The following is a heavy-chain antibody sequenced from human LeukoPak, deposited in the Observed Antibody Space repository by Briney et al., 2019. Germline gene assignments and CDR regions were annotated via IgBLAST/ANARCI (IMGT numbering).Heavy chain of an antibody. J-gene: IGHJ6*03. Sequence: GGSLRLSCAASGFTFSSYGMHWVRQAPGKGLEWVAFIRYDGSNKYYADSVKGRFTISRDNSKNTLYLQMNSLRAEDTAVYYCARDQSSSWSYYYYMDVWGKGTTVTVSS. CDR1: GFTFSSYG. CDR2: IRYDGSNK. D-gene: IGHD6-13*01. CDR3: ARDQSSSWSYYYYMDV. V-gene: IGHV3-30*02.